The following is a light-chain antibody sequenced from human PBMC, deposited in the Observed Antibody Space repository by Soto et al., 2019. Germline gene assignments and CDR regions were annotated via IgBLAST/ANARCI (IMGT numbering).Light chain of an antibody. J-gene: IGLJ3*02. CDR3: SSFTSSSTLV. CDR1: RSDVGGYNY. V-gene: IGLV2-14*01. Sequence: QSALTQPASVSGSPGQSITISCTGTRSDVGGYNYVSWYQQHPGKVPKLMIYEVNSRPSGISNRFSASKSGNTASLTISGLQAEDEADYYCSSFTSSSTLVFGGGTKLTVL. CDR2: EVN.